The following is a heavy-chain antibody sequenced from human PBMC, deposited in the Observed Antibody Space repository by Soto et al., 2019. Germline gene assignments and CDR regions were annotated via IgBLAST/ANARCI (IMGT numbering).Heavy chain of an antibody. J-gene: IGHJ3*01. D-gene: IGHD4-17*01. Sequence: PSETLSLTCTLSGVSITSGAYYWTWVRPHPGKGLEWIGYIYYNGNTYFSPSLKSRLTISIDTSKNQFSLKLSSVTAADTAMYYCARARLRAVYAFDFWGQGTMVTVSS. CDR2: IYYNGNT. CDR1: GVSITSGAYY. V-gene: IGHV4-31*03. CDR3: ARARLRAVYAFDF.